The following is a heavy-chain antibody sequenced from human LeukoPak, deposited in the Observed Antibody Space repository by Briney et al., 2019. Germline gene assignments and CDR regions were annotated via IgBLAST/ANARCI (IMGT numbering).Heavy chain of an antibody. CDR3: ARGLLVVWGSYRRFDP. Sequence: ASVKVSCKASGYTFTSYDINWVRQATGQGLEWMGWMNPNSGNTGYAQKFQGRVTMTRNTSISTAYMELSSLRSEDTAVYYCARGLLVVWGSYRRFDPWGQGTLVTVSS. CDR1: GYTFTSYD. V-gene: IGHV1-8*01. CDR2: MNPNSGNT. J-gene: IGHJ5*02. D-gene: IGHD3-16*02.